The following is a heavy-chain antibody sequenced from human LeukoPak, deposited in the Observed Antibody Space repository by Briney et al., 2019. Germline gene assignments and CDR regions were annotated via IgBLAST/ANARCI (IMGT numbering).Heavy chain of an antibody. D-gene: IGHD5-12*01. CDR1: GFTFSDYY. CDR2: ISSSGSTI. J-gene: IGHJ6*03. Sequence: GESLRLSCAAPGFTFSDYYMSWIRQAPGKGLEWVSYISSSGSTIYYADSVKGRFTISRDNAKNSLYLQMNSLRAEDTAVYYCAKGGSGYRTLFYYYYYMDVWGKGTTVTISS. V-gene: IGHV3-11*04. CDR3: AKGGSGYRTLFYYYYYMDV.